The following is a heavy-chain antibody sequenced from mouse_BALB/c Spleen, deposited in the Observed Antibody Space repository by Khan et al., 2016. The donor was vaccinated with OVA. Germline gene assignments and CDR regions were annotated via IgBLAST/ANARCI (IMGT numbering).Heavy chain of an antibody. V-gene: IGHV1-7*01. CDR3: ARRSLRWDFDY. D-gene: IGHD1-1*01. J-gene: IGHJ2*01. CDR1: GYTFINYW. Sequence: VELVESGAELAKPGASVKMSCKASGYTFINYWILWVKQRPGQGLEWIGYINPSTGYSEYNQNFKDKATLTAEKSSSTAYMQLSSLTSEDSAVYYCARRSLRWDFDYWGQGTTLTVSS. CDR2: INPSTGYS.